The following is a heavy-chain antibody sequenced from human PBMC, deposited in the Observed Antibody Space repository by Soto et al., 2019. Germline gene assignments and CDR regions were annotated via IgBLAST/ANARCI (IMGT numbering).Heavy chain of an antibody. CDR2: INHSGST. D-gene: IGHD2-2*01. Sequence: SETLSLTCAVYGGSFSGYYWSWIRQPPGKGLEWIGEINHSGSTNYNPSLKSRVTISVDTSKNQFSLKLSSVTAADTAVYYCARGKYCSSTSCYYYYYCYMDVWGKGTTVTVSS. V-gene: IGHV4-34*01. J-gene: IGHJ6*03. CDR3: ARGKYCSSTSCYYYYYCYMDV. CDR1: GGSFSGYY.